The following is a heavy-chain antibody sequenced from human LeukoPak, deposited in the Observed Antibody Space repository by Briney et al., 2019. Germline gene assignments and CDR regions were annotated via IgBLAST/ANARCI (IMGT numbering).Heavy chain of an antibody. V-gene: IGHV4-59*01. J-gene: IGHJ4*02. CDR1: GDSISTYY. CDR3: AGFGCGGDCYSAFDS. D-gene: IGHD2-21*02. Sequence: PSETLSLTCTVSGDSISTYYWSLIRQPPGKGLEWIGYIYYSGSTNYNPSLKSRVTISVDTSKNQFSLKLSSVTAADTAVYYCAGFGCGGDCYSAFDSWGQGTLVTVSS. CDR2: IYYSGST.